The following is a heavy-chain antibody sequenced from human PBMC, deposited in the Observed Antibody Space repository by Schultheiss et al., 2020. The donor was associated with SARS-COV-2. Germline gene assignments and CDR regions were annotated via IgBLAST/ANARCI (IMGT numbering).Heavy chain of an antibody. D-gene: IGHD2-2*01. V-gene: IGHV3-23*01. CDR3: ARMLVVPAAAGPGAFDI. Sequence: GGSLRLSCAASGFTFSDYYMSWIRQAPGKGLEWVSAISGSGGSTYYADSVKGRFTISRDNSKNTLYLQMNSLRAEDTAVYYCARMLVVPAAAGPGAFDIWGQGTMVTVSS. CDR1: GFTFSDYY. CDR2: ISGSGGST. J-gene: IGHJ3*02.